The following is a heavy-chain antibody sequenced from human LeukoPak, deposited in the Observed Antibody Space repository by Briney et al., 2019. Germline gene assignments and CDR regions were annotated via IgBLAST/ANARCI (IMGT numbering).Heavy chain of an antibody. V-gene: IGHV4-59*08. D-gene: IGHD3-16*02. Sequence: PSETLSLTCTVSGDSIGHYYWAWIRQPPGKGLEWIGYIYYSGSTNYNPSLKSRATISVDTSKNQFSLKLSSVTAADTAVYYCARQRNYDYVWGSYRYTGWFDPWGQGTLVTVSS. CDR2: IYYSGST. CDR3: ARQRNYDYVWGSYRYTGWFDP. CDR1: GDSIGHYY. J-gene: IGHJ5*02.